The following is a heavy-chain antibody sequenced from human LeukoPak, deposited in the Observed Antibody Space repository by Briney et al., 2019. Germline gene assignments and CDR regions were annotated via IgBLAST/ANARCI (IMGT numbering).Heavy chain of an antibody. D-gene: IGHD3-3*01. CDR3: AKVGSDYDFWSGYYSLGYYFDY. V-gene: IGHV3-23*01. J-gene: IGHJ4*02. CDR2: ISGGGGST. Sequence: PGGSLRLSCAASGFTFSNYAMSWVRRAPGKGLAWVSTISGGGGSTYYAESVKGRFTISRDNSKETLYLLMNSLSAEDTAVYYCAKVGSDYDFWSGYYSLGYYFDYWGQGTLVTVSS. CDR1: GFTFSNYA.